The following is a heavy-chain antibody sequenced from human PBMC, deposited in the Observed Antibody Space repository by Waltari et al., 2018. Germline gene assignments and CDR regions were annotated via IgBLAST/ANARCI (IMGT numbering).Heavy chain of an antibody. V-gene: IGHV4-34*01. CDR1: GGSFSGYY. Sequence: QVQLQQWGAGLLKPSETLSLTCAVYGGSFSGYYWRWIRQPPGKGLEWIGEINHSGSTNYNPSLKSRVTISVDTSKNQFSLKLSSVTAADTAVYYCAREKSYSNYNPFDYWGQGTLVTVSS. D-gene: IGHD4-4*01. CDR2: INHSGST. J-gene: IGHJ4*02. CDR3: AREKSYSNYNPFDY.